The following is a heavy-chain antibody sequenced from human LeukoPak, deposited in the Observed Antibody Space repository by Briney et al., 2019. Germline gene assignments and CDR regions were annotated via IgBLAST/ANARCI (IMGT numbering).Heavy chain of an antibody. CDR2: VSGTGGNT. D-gene: IGHD6-13*01. J-gene: IGHJ4*02. CDR1: GYIFSTYV. CDR3: VKDMKIKAAGYYFDY. V-gene: IGHV3-23*01. Sequence: GGSLRLSCTASGYIFSTYVMTWVRQAPGKGLEWVSSVSGTGGNTYYADSVRGRFTISRDNSKNTVYLQMNSLRAEDTAVFYCVKDMKIKAAGYYFDYWGQGTLVTVSS.